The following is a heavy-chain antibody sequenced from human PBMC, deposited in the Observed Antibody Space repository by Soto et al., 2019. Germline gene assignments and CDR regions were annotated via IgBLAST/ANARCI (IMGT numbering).Heavy chain of an antibody. Sequence: ASVKVSCKASGYTFTSYGISWVRQAPGQGLEWMGWISAYNGNTNYAQKLQGRVTMTTDTSTSTAYMELRSLRSDDTAVYYCARDLGPYYDFWSGYSQWGQGTLVTVSS. V-gene: IGHV1-18*01. J-gene: IGHJ4*02. D-gene: IGHD3-3*01. CDR3: ARDLGPYYDFWSGYSQ. CDR1: GYTFTSYG. CDR2: ISAYNGNT.